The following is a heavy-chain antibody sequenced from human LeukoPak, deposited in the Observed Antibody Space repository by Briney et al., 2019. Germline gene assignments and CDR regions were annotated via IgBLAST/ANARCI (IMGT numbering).Heavy chain of an antibody. V-gene: IGHV4-34*01. D-gene: IGHD3-10*01. J-gene: IGHJ4*02. CDR1: GWSFSGYY. CDR2: TNHSGST. CDR3: ARAVHASALDY. Sequence: SETLSLTCAVYGWSFSGYYWSWIPQPPGKGLEGIGETNHSGSTNSNPLLNSRVTISENTSKNHFSLKLSSLTAADTAVYCCARAVHASALDYWGEGNLVTASS.